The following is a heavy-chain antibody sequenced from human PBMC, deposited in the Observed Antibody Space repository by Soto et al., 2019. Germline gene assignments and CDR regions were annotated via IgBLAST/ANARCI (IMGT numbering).Heavy chain of an antibody. Sequence: QMQLQESGPGLVKPSETLSLTCTVSGGSIRGYYCSWIRQSAGMGLEWIGRMHTSGSTNYNPSLKSRVTISVDMSKNQISLKLTSVTAADTALYYCVRASMPKAHFDSWGQGTLVTVSS. V-gene: IGHV4-4*07. CDR3: VRASMPKAHFDS. D-gene: IGHD2-2*01. CDR1: GGSIRGYY. J-gene: IGHJ4*02. CDR2: MHTSGST.